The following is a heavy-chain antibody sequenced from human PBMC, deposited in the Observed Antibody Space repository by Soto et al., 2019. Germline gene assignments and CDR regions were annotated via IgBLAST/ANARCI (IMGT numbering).Heavy chain of an antibody. J-gene: IGHJ4*02. D-gene: IGHD5-18*01. Sequence: SGPTLVNPTQTLTLTCTFSGFSLSTSGVGVGWIRQPPGKALEWLALIYWDDDKRYSPSLQSRLTITKDTSKNQVVLTMTNMDPVDTATYYCALGTRVRGYGYGYRSRDFDYWGQGTLVTVS. CDR1: GFSLSTSGVG. CDR2: IYWDDDK. CDR3: ALGTRVRGYGYGYRSRDFDY. V-gene: IGHV2-5*02.